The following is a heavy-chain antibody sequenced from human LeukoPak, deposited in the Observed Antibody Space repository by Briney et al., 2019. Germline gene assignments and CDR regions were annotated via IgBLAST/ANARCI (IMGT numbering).Heavy chain of an antibody. J-gene: IGHJ4*02. CDR1: RRSISSNY. CDR3: ARHREFSSSGNYFDY. V-gene: IGHV4-59*08. D-gene: IGHD6-6*01. Sequence: PSETLSLTCCVARRSISSNYWSWIRQPPGKPLAWIGYIYYSGSTTYNPSLKSRVTISLDTSKNQFSLKLRSVTAADTAVYYCARHREFSSSGNYFDYWGQGTLVTVSS. CDR2: IYYSGST.